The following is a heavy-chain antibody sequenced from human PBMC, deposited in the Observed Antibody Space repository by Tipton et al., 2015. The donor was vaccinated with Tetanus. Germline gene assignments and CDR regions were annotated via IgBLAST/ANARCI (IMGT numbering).Heavy chain of an antibody. CDR1: GGSISSGGYY. CDR3: ARHPPPYYYGSGSYLDY. CDR2: IYYSGST. V-gene: IGHV4-39*01. Sequence: TLSLTCTVSGGSISSGGYYWSWIRQPPGKALEWIGSIYYSGSTFYHPSLQSRVTISVDTSKNQFSLRLSSVTAADTAVYFCARHPPPYYYGSGSYLDYWGQGTPVPVSS. D-gene: IGHD3-10*01. J-gene: IGHJ4*02.